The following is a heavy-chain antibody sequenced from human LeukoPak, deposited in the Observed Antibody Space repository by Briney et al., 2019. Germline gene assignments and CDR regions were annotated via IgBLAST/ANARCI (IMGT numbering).Heavy chain of an antibody. V-gene: IGHV4-39*07. CDR2: IYYSGST. CDR1: GGSISSGGSY. D-gene: IGHD2-2*01. Sequence: PSETLSLTCTVSGGSISSGGSYWGWIRQPPGKGLEWIGSIYYSGSTWYNPSLKSRVTISVDTSKNQFSLKLSSVTAADTAVYYCSRRDCRLASCFYWYFDLWGRGTLVTVSS. CDR3: SRRDCRLASCFYWYFDL. J-gene: IGHJ2*01.